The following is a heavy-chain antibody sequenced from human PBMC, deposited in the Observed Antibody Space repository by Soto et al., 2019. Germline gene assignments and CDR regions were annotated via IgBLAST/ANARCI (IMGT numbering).Heavy chain of an antibody. CDR1: GYTFTSYY. CDR3: ARDAKDSSGKFDS. Sequence: GASVKVSCKASGYTFTSYYMHWLRQAPGQGLQWMGIISRSGGGTNYAQKFQGRVTMTRDTSTSTVYMELSSLTSDDTAVYYCARDAKDSSGKFDSWGQGTLGTGSS. J-gene: IGHJ4*02. CDR2: ISRSGGGT. D-gene: IGHD6-19*01. V-gene: IGHV1-46*01.